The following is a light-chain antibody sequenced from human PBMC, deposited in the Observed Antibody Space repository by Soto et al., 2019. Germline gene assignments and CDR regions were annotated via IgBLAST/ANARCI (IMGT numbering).Light chain of an antibody. CDR3: QQYENYWT. J-gene: IGKJ1*01. Sequence: DIELTQSPPTLSASVGDRVTITCRSSQPISSWLAWYHQKPGKAPNLLIFDASNLESGVPSRFSGSGSGTEFTLTISSLQPGDFGIYYCQQYENYWTFGQGTKVDNK. V-gene: IGKV1-5*01. CDR1: QPISSW. CDR2: DAS.